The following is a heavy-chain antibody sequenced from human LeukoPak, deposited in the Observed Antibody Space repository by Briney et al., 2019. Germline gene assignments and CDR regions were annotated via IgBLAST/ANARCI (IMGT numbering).Heavy chain of an antibody. CDR2: ISGSSSYI. V-gene: IGHV3-21*01. CDR3: ARVGYQMLYYFDF. Sequence: GGSLRLSCIASGFTFSTYTINWVRQAPGKGLEWVSSISGSSSYIYYADSVKGRFTISRDNAKNSLFLQMNSLRAEDTAVYYCARVGYQMLYYFDFWGRGTLVTVSS. CDR1: GFTFSTYT. D-gene: IGHD2-2*01. J-gene: IGHJ4*02.